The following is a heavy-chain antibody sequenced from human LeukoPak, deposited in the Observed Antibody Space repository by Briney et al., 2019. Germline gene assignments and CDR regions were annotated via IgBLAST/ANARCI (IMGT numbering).Heavy chain of an antibody. D-gene: IGHD3-16*01. Sequence: ASVKVSCKASGYTFTSYGISWVRQAPGQGLEWMGWISAYNGNTNYAQKLQGRVTMTTDTSTSTAYMELRSLRSDDTAVYYCARGMGLGCPTPDCYYYYMDVWGKGTTVTVSS. CDR3: ARGMGLGCPTPDCYYYYMDV. CDR1: GYTFTSYG. CDR2: ISAYNGNT. V-gene: IGHV1-18*01. J-gene: IGHJ6*03.